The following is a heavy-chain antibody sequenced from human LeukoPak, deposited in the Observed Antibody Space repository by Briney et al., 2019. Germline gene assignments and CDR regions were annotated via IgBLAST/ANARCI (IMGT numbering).Heavy chain of an antibody. CDR2: ISSSSSYI. J-gene: IGHJ4*02. CDR1: GFTFSSYS. D-gene: IGHD5-12*01. V-gene: IGHV3-21*01. Sequence: GGSLRLSCAASGFTFSSYSMNWVRQAPGQGLEWVSSISSSSSYIYYADSVKGRFTISRDNAKNSLYLQMNSLRAEDTAVYYCARASLVATKHFDYWGQGTLVTVSS. CDR3: ARASLVATKHFDY.